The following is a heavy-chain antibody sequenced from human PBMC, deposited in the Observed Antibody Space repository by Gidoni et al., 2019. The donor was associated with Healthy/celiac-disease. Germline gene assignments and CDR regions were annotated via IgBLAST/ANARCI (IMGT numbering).Heavy chain of an antibody. V-gene: IGHV4-39*01. J-gene: IGHJ6*03. CDR2: IYYSGSN. Sequence: QLQLQESGPGLVKPSETMSLTCTVSGGSISSSSSYWGWIRPPTGKGLEWIGSIYYSGSNYDNPSLKSRVTISVDTSKNQFSLKVISVTAADTAVDYCARLHGIFVYYMDVWGKGTTVTVSS. CDR1: GGSISSSSSY. CDR3: ARLHGIFVYYMDV. D-gene: IGHD3-3*01.